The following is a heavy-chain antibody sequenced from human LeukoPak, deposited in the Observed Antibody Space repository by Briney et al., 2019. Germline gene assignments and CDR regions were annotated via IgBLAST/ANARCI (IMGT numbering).Heavy chain of an antibody. CDR3: ARMDIVVVPAAHRDY. J-gene: IGHJ4*02. CDR1: GYTFTGYY. CDR2: INPNSGGT. D-gene: IGHD2-2*03. Sequence: ASVKVSCKASGYTFTGYYMHWVRQAPGQGLEWMGWINPNSGGTNYAQKFQGRVTITRDTSISTTYMELSRLRSDDTAVYYCARMDIVVVPAAHRDYWGQGTLVTVSS. V-gene: IGHV1-2*02.